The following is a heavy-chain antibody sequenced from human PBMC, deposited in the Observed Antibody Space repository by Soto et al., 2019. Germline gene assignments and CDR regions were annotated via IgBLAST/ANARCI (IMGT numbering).Heavy chain of an antibody. CDR3: ARDPGIAAAALGYYYYGMDV. CDR1: GFTFSSYG. V-gene: IGHV3-33*01. D-gene: IGHD6-13*01. J-gene: IGHJ6*02. CDR2: IWYDGSNK. Sequence: GGSLRLSCAASGFTFSSYGMHWVRQAPGKGLEWVAVIWYDGSNKYYADSVKGRFTISRDNSKNTLYLQMNSLRAEDTAVYYCARDPGIAAAALGYYYYGMDVWGQGTTVTVSS.